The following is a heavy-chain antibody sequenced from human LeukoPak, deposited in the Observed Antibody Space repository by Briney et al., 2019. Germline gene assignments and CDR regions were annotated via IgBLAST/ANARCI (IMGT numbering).Heavy chain of an antibody. D-gene: IGHD3-22*01. CDR2: MYHSGST. Sequence: PSETLSLTCTVSDYSISSGYYWGWIRQPPGKGLEWIGRMYHSGSTYYKPSLKSRLTISVDTSKNQFSLKLSSVTAADTAVYYCARGSPYDSSGYYYYPALYFDYWGQGTLVTVSS. CDR1: DYSISSGYY. CDR3: ARGSPYDSSGYYYYPALYFDY. V-gene: IGHV4-38-2*02. J-gene: IGHJ4*02.